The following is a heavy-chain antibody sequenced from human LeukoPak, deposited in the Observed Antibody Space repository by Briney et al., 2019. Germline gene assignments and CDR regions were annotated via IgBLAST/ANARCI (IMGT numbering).Heavy chain of an antibody. V-gene: IGHV3-23*01. CDR3: VKDLARYYDTSGYEYFDY. Sequence: GGSLRLSCVASGFTFSSYAMSWVRQAPGKGLEWVSIIGTNVDRTFYADFVKGRFTIPRDNSKNTLYLHMNSLRVEDTAVYYCVKDLARYYDTSGYEYFDYWGQGTLVSVSS. CDR1: GFTFSSYA. D-gene: IGHD3-22*01. J-gene: IGHJ4*02. CDR2: IGTNVDRT.